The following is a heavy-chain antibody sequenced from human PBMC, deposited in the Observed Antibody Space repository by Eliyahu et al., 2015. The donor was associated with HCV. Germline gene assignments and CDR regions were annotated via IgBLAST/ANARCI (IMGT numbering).Heavy chain of an antibody. J-gene: IGHJ4*02. CDR1: GGSISSSSYY. V-gene: IGHV4-39*01. Sequence: QLQLQESGPGLVKPSETLSLTCTVSGGSISSSSYYWGWIRQPPGKGLEWIGSIYYSGSTYYNPSLKSRVTISVDTSKNQFSLKLSSVTAADTAVYYCARRGGYKKRAFDYWGQGTLVTVSS. D-gene: IGHD5-24*01. CDR2: IYYSGST. CDR3: ARRGGYKKRAFDY.